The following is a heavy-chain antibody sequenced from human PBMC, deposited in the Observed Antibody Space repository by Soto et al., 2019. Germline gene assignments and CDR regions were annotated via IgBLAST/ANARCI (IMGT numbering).Heavy chain of an antibody. Sequence: AGGSLRLSCAASGFTFDDYAMHWVRQAPGKGLEWVSGISWNSGSIGYADSVKGRFTISRDNAKNSLYLQMNSLRAEDTALYYCAKDLSHYYDSSGYPLYAFDIWGQGTMVTVSS. J-gene: IGHJ3*02. D-gene: IGHD3-22*01. V-gene: IGHV3-9*01. CDR2: ISWNSGSI. CDR3: AKDLSHYYDSSGYPLYAFDI. CDR1: GFTFDDYA.